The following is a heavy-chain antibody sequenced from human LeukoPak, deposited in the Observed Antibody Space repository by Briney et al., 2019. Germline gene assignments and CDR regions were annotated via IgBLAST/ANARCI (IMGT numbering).Heavy chain of an antibody. CDR2: ITPIFGTA. Sequence: GASVKVSCKASGGTFSSYAISWVRQAPGQGLEWMGGITPIFGTANYAQKFQGRVTITADESTSTAYMELSSLRSEDTAVYYCARTYYDSSGYYYDWFDPWGQGTLVTVSS. D-gene: IGHD3-22*01. J-gene: IGHJ5*02. V-gene: IGHV1-69*13. CDR1: GGTFSSYA. CDR3: ARTYYDSSGYYYDWFDP.